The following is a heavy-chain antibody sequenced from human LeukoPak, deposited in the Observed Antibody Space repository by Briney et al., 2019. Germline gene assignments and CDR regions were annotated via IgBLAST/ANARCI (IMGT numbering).Heavy chain of an antibody. Sequence: GGSLRLSCAASGFTFSDYAMSCVRQAPGKGLEWVSRIINSGGGTYYADSVKGRFTISRDNSKNTLSLQMNSLRAEDTAVYYCASDYGANPLDYWGQRTLVTVSS. CDR1: GFTFSDYA. V-gene: IGHV3-23*01. CDR2: IINSGGGT. J-gene: IGHJ4*02. D-gene: IGHD4-17*01. CDR3: ASDYGANPLDY.